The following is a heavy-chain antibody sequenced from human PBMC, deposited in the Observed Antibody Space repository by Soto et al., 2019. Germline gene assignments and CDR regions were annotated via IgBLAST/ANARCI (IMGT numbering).Heavy chain of an antibody. CDR1: GYTFTSYD. Sequence: QVQLVQSGAEVKKPGASVKVSCKASGYTFTSYDINWVRQATGQGLEWMGWMNPNSGNTGYAHKFQGRVTMTRNTSISTAYMELSSLRSEDTAVYYCARGHIVVVPAAMTNYFDYWGQGTLVTVSS. CDR3: ARGHIVVVPAAMTNYFDY. CDR2: MNPNSGNT. J-gene: IGHJ4*02. V-gene: IGHV1-8*01. D-gene: IGHD2-2*01.